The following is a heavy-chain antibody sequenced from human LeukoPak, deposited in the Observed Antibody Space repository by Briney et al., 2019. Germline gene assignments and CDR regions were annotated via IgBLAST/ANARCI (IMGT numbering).Heavy chain of an antibody. CDR1: GFTFSSYN. CDR2: ISDSSTTI. Sequence: GGSLRLSCAASGFTFSSYNMNWVRQAPGKGLEWVSYISDSSTTIYYADSVKGRFTISRDNAKNSLYLQMNSLRAEDTAVYYCSAGEGYYDSSDYYSAWAFNVWGQGTMVTVSS. J-gene: IGHJ3*01. D-gene: IGHD3-22*01. V-gene: IGHV3-48*04. CDR3: SAGEGYYDSSDYYSAWAFNV.